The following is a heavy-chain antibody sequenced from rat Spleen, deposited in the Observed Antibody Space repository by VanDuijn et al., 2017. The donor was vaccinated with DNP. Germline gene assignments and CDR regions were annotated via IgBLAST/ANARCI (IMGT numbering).Heavy chain of an antibody. J-gene: IGHJ4*01. V-gene: IGHV4-2*01. Sequence: EVKLVESGGGLVQPGRSLRLSCEASGFNFNDYWMGWVRQAPGKGLEWIGEINKDSSTINYTPSLKDKFNISRDNAKNTLYLQMSKLGSEDTAIYYCARRGSSSHYAMDAWGQGTSVTVSS. CDR2: INKDSSTI. CDR1: GFNFNDYW. D-gene: IGHD1-2*01. CDR3: ARRGSSSHYAMDA.